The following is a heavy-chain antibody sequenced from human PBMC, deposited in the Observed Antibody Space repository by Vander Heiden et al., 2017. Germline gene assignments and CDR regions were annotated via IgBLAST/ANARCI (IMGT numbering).Heavy chain of an antibody. Sequence: VQLVESGGGVVQPGRSLRLSCAASGFPFSSYGMHWVRQAPGKGLEWVAVISYDGSNKYYADSVKGRFTISRDNSKNTLYLQMNSLRAEDTAVYYCAKGGGIVLMIDYWGQGTLVTVSS. CDR1: GFPFSSYG. J-gene: IGHJ4*02. CDR2: ISYDGSNK. D-gene: IGHD2-8*01. V-gene: IGHV3-30*18. CDR3: AKGGGIVLMIDY.